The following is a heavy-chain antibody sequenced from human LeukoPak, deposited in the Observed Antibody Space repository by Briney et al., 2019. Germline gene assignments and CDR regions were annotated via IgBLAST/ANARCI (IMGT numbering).Heavy chain of an antibody. CDR2: ISAYNGNT. Sequence: AASVKVSCKASGYTFTSYGISWVRQAPGQGLECMGWISAYNGNTNYAQKLQGRVTMTTDTSTSTAYMELRSLRSDDTAVYYCARGRITIFGVVTPHFDYWGQGTLVTVSS. CDR1: GYTFTSYG. V-gene: IGHV1-18*04. J-gene: IGHJ4*02. D-gene: IGHD3-3*01. CDR3: ARGRITIFGVVTPHFDY.